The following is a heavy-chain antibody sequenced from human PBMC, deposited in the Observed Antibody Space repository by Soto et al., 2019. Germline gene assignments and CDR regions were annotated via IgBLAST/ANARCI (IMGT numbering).Heavy chain of an antibody. J-gene: IGHJ6*02. CDR1: GGSISSGGYY. Sequence: QVQLQESGPGLVKPSQTLSLTCTVSGGSISSGGYYWSWIRQHPGKGLEWIGYIYYSGSTYYNPSPKSRVSISVDTSKNQFSLKLSSVTAADTAVYYCARDLGSGSFPYGMDVWGQGTTVTVSS. CDR3: ARDLGSGSFPYGMDV. CDR2: IYYSGST. V-gene: IGHV4-31*03. D-gene: IGHD3-10*01.